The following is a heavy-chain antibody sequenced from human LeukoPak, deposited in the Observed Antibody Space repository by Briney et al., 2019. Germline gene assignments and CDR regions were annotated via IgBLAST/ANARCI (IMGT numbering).Heavy chain of an antibody. J-gene: IGHJ6*03. V-gene: IGHV1-69*05. CDR1: GGTFSSYA. D-gene: IGHD2-2*01. Sequence: ASVKVSCKASGGTFSSYAISWVRQAPGQGLEWMGGIIPIFGTANYAQKFQGRVTITTDESTSTAYMELSSLRSEDTAVYYCARSPGSTSGDYYYYMDVWGKGTTVTVSS. CDR3: ARSPGSTSGDYYYYMDV. CDR2: IIPIFGTA.